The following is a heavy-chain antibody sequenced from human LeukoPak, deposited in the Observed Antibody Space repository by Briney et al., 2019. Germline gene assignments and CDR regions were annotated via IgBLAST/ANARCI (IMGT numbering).Heavy chain of an antibody. CDR1: GGSISSSSYY. CDR2: IYYSGST. V-gene: IGHV4-39*01. CDR3: ARRVVVILDNVFDY. J-gene: IGHJ4*02. D-gene: IGHD3-22*01. Sequence: SETLSLTCTVSGGSISSSSYYWGWIRQPPGKGLEWIGSIYYSGSTYYNPSLKSRVTISVDTSKNQFSLKLSSVTAADTAVYYCARRVVVILDNVFDYWGQGTLVTDSS.